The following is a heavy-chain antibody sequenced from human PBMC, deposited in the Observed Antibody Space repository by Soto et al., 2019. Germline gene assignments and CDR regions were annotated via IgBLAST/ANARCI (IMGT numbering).Heavy chain of an antibody. CDR3: AHAYGGRSLY. J-gene: IGHJ4*02. CDR2: IYWDDTK. CDR1: GFSLPTDRVG. Sequence: QITLKESGPPLVKPTQTLTLTCTFSGFSLPTDRVGVGWIRQPPGKALEWLAVIYWDDTKTYRPSLKSRLTITKDTSKNQVALTMTDMDPVDTATYYCAHAYGGRSLYWGPGSLVTVSS. V-gene: IGHV2-5*02. D-gene: IGHD1-26*01.